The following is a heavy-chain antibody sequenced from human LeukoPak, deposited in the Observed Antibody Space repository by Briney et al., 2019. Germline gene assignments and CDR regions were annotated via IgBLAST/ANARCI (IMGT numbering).Heavy chain of an antibody. Sequence: GGSLRLSCAASGFTFSSYWMHWVRQAPGKGLVWVSRINSDGSSTSYADSVKGRFTISRDNSKNTLYLQMNSLRAEDTAVYYCAKSKTIFGWFDPWGQGTLVTVSS. CDR1: GFTFSSYW. CDR3: AKSKTIFGWFDP. D-gene: IGHD3-3*01. CDR2: INSDGSST. V-gene: IGHV3-74*01. J-gene: IGHJ5*02.